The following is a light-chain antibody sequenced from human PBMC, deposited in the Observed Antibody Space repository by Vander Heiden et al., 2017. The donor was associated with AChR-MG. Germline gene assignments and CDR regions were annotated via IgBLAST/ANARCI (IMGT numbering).Light chain of an antibody. V-gene: IGKV3-20*01. J-gene: IGKJ1*01. CDR3: QQDNSLRT. CDR1: QTISNFY. Sequence: EIVLTQSPATLSLSPGARATLSCRASQTISNFYLAWYQQKSGQAPRLLIYGASTRATGIPDRFSGSGSGTDFTLTISRLEPEDFAVYYCQQDNSLRTFGQGTKVDIK. CDR2: GAS.